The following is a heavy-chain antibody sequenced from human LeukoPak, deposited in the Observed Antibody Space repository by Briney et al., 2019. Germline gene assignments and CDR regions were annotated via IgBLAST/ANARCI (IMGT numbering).Heavy chain of an antibody. J-gene: IGHJ4*02. D-gene: IGHD1-26*01. CDR2: IHLSGGT. V-gene: IGHV4-4*02. Sequence: SETLSLTCAVSGDSITTIDWWSWVRQSPGKGLEWIGEIHLSGGTNYNPSLESRVAISVDKSKNQFSLNFNSVTAADSAVYYCAANGYYTIEYWGQGTLVTVSS. CDR1: GDSITTIDW. CDR3: AANGYYTIEY.